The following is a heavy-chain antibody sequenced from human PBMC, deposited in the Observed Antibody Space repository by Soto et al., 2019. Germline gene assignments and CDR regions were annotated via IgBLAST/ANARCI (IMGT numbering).Heavy chain of an antibody. J-gene: IGHJ3*02. D-gene: IGHD6-13*01. CDR3: AREGIPYSSSYSLIPARAFDI. V-gene: IGHV6-1*01. Sequence: WIRQSPSRGLEWLGRTYYRSKWYNDYAVSVKSRITINPDTSKNQFSLQLNSVTPEDTAVYYCAREGIPYSSSYSLIPARAFDIWGQGTMVTVSS. CDR2: TYYRSKWYN.